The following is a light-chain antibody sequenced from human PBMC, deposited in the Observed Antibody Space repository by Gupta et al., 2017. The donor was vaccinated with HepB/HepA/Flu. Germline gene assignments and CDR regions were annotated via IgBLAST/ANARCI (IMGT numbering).Light chain of an antibody. CDR3: KSRDISGDLGI. Sequence: SSELTQDPAVSVALGQTVRITCQGDSLTSYYASWYQQKPGQAPLLVVYGKNNRPSGIPDRFSGSTSGNTASSTITGAQAEDEADYYCKSRDISGDLGIFGGGTKLTVL. V-gene: IGLV3-19*01. CDR2: GKN. J-gene: IGLJ2*01. CDR1: SLTSYY.